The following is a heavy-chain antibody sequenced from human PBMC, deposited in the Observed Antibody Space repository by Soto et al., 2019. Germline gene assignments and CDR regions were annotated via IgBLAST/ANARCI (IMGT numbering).Heavy chain of an antibody. Sequence: EVQLVESGGGLVQPGGSLRLSCAGSGFTFSTYSMDWVRQAPGKGLEWISYFSGSGGTIYYADSVKGRFTVSRDNAKNSLYLQMSSLRDEDTAVYYCVRDAGSLGYWGQGTLVTVSS. CDR2: FSGSGGTI. J-gene: IGHJ4*02. CDR3: VRDAGSLGY. V-gene: IGHV3-48*02. CDR1: GFTFSTYS.